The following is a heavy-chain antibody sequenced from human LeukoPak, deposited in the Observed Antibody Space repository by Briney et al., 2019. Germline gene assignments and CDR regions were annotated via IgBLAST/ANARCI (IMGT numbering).Heavy chain of an antibody. J-gene: IGHJ4*02. CDR2: MNPNSGNT. CDR3: ARGQRAIAAAVNY. Sequence: ASVKVSCKASGYTFTSYDINWVRQATGQGLEWMGWMNPNSGNTGYAQKFQGRVTMTRNTSISTAYMELSSLRSEGTAVYYCARGQRAIAAAVNYWGQGTLVTVSS. V-gene: IGHV1-8*01. CDR1: GYTFTSYD. D-gene: IGHD6-13*01.